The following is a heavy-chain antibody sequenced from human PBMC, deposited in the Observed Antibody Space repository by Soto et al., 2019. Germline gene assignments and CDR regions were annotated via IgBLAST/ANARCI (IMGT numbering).Heavy chain of an antibody. CDR3: ARDMLGAVAGEGPFDY. CDR2: IWYDGSNK. J-gene: IGHJ4*02. V-gene: IGHV3-33*01. D-gene: IGHD6-19*01. CDR1: GFTFSSYG. Sequence: QVQLVESGGGVVQPGRSLRLSCAASGFTFSSYGMHWVRQAPGKGLEWVAVIWYDGSNKYYADSVKGRFTISRDNSKNTLYLQMNSLRAEDTAVYYCARDMLGAVAGEGPFDYWGQGTLVTVSS.